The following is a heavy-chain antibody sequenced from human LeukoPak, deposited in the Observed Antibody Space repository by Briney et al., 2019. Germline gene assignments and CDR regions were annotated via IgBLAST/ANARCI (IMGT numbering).Heavy chain of an antibody. J-gene: IGHJ4*02. CDR2: ISSSSSYI. D-gene: IGHD3-10*01. CDR3: ARLWFGELVLDY. V-gene: IGHV3-21*04. CDR1: GFTFSSYS. Sequence: GGSLRLSCAASGFTFSSYSMNWVRQAPGKGLEWVSSISSSSSYIYYADSVKGRFTISRDNAKNSLYLQMNSLRAEDTAVYYCARLWFGELVLDYWGQGTLVTVSS.